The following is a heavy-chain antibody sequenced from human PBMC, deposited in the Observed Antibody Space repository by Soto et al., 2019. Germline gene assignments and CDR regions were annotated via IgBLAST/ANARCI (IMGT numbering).Heavy chain of an antibody. D-gene: IGHD3-16*01. CDR2: ISAYNGNT. CDR3: AMVDVYVTPSPQDV. V-gene: IGHV1-18*01. J-gene: IGHJ6*02. Sequence: ASVKVSCKASGYTFTNFGISWVRQAPGQGLEWMGWISAYNGNTNSAQKFQGRLTLTTDTSTTTAYMELRSLRSNDTAIYYCAMVDVYVTPSPQDVWGQGTTVTVSS. CDR1: GYTFTNFG.